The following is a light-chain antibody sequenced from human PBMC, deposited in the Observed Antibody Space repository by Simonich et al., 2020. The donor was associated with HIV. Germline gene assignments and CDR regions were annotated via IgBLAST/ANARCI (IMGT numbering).Light chain of an antibody. J-gene: IGLJ7*01. CDR1: RSNIGSNY. Sequence: QSVLTQPPSASGTPGQRVTISCSGSRSNIGSNYVYWYQQLPGTAPKLLIYTNNQRPSGVPARFSGSKSGTSASLAISGLRSEDEANYYCAAWDDSLNGAVFGGGTQLTVL. CDR3: AAWDDSLNGAV. V-gene: IGLV1-47*01. CDR2: TNN.